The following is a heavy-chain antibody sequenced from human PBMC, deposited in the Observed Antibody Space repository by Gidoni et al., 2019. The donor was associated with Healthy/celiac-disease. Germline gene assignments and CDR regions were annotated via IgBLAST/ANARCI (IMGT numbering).Heavy chain of an antibody. CDR2: FDPEDGET. CDR3: ATDRGYYYDSSDAFDI. J-gene: IGHJ3*02. Sequence: QVQLVQSGAEVKKPGASVKVSCKVSGYTLTELSMHWVRQAPGKGLEWMGGFDPEDGETIYAQKFQGRVTMTEDTSTDTAYMELSSLRSEDTAVYYCATDRGYYYDSSDAFDIWGQGTMVTVSS. D-gene: IGHD3-22*01. V-gene: IGHV1-24*01. CDR1: GYTLTELS.